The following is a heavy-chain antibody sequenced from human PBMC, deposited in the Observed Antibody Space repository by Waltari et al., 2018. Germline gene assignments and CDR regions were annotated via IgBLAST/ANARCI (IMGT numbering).Heavy chain of an antibody. D-gene: IGHD6-19*01. CDR1: GFTFSSYS. CDR2: ISSSSSTI. J-gene: IGHJ6*03. Sequence: EVQLVESGGGLVQPGGSLRLSCAASGFTFSSYSMNWVRPAPGKGLEWVSYISSSSSTIYYADSVKGRFTISRDNAKNSLYLQMNSLRAEDTAVYYCARDSTSIAVAGYYYYMDVWGKGTTVTVSS. V-gene: IGHV3-48*04. CDR3: ARDSTSIAVAGYYYYMDV.